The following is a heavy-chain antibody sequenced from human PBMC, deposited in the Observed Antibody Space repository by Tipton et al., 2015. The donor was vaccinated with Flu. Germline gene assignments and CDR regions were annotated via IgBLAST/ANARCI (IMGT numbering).Heavy chain of an antibody. CDR1: GFTFSDYW. V-gene: IGHV3-7*01. D-gene: IGHD3-10*01. Sequence: VQSGGSLRLSCAASGFTFSDYWMAWVRQAPGKGLEWVANIKQDGSERYYVDSVKGRFTISRDNAKNSLFLQMNSLRAEDTAVYYCVRKGFGDYWGQGILVTVSS. CDR2: IKQDGSER. J-gene: IGHJ4*02. CDR3: VRKGFGDY.